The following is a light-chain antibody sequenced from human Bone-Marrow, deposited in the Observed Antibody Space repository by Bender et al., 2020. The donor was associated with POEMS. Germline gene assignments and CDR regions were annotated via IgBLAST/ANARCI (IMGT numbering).Light chain of an antibody. J-gene: IGLJ3*02. CDR2: EVS. V-gene: IGLV2-8*01. Sequence: QSALTQPPSASGSPGQSVTISCTGTSSDVGGYNYVSWFQQHPGKAPKLIISEVSKRPSGVPDRFSGSKSGSTASLTVSGLQAEDEADYYCAAWDDSLLFGGGTKLTVL. CDR3: AAWDDSLL. CDR1: SSDVGGYNY.